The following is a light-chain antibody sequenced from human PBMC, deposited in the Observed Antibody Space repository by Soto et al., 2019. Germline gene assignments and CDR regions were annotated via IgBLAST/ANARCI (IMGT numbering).Light chain of an antibody. Sequence: EIVLTQSPGTLSLSPGERATLSCRASQSVNSRFLAWYQQRPGQAPRLLIYGTSSRATGIPGRFSGSGSGTDFTLTITRLEPEDFAIYYCQHYGSSLLTFGQGTKVEIK. V-gene: IGKV3-20*01. CDR2: GTS. J-gene: IGKJ1*01. CDR1: QSVNSRF. CDR3: QHYGSSLLT.